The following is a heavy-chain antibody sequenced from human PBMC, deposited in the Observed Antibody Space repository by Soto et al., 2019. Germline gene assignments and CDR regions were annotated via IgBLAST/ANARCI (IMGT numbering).Heavy chain of an antibody. CDR1: GFTFSSYA. J-gene: IGHJ4*02. D-gene: IGHD3-16*01. CDR2: ISGSGGST. Sequence: GVSLRFSCTASGFTFSSYAMSWVRQAPGKGLEWVSAISGSGGSTYYAESVKGRFTISRDNSKNTLYLQMNSLRAEDTAVYYCARLTFGGPPGYWGQGTLVTVSS. V-gene: IGHV3-23*01. CDR3: ARLTFGGPPGY.